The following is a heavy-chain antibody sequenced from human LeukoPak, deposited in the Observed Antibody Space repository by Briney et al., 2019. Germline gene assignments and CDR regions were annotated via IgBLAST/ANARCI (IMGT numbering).Heavy chain of an antibody. CDR3: ARGKVDTAMVTLVYFDY. D-gene: IGHD5-18*01. CDR2: INPSGGST. J-gene: IGHJ4*02. CDR1: GYTFTSYY. Sequence: ASVKVSCKASGYTFTSYYMYWVRQAPGQGLEWMGIINPSGGSTSYAQKFQGRVTMTRDTSTSTAYMELRSLRSDDTAVYYCARGKVDTAMVTLVYFDYWGQGTLVTVSS. V-gene: IGHV1-46*01.